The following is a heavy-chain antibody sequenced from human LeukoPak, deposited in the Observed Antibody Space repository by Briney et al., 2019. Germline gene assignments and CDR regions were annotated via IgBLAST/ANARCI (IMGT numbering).Heavy chain of an antibody. CDR3: PRSIAAAGTSLTFHY. J-gene: IGHJ4*02. V-gene: IGHV1-18*01. D-gene: IGHD6-13*01. Sequence: GASVKVSCKASGYTFTSYGMSWVRQAPGQGLEWMGWISAYNGNTNYAQKLQGRVTMTRDTSTSTAYMELRSLRSADTAVYYCPRSIAAAGTSLTFHYWGQGTLVTVSS. CDR1: GYTFTSYG. CDR2: ISAYNGNT.